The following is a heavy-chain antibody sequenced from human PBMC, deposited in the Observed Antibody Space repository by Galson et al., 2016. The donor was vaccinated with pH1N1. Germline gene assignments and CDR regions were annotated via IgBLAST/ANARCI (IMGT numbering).Heavy chain of an antibody. CDR1: GFTFSSYW. Sequence: SLRLSCAASGFTFSSYWMSWVRQAPGKGLEWVANIYQDGTEKSYVDSVKGRFTVSRDNAKSSLYLQMNSLRAEDTAVYYCATLGAYGDTLPYHYGMGVWGQGTTVTVSS. J-gene: IGHJ6*02. V-gene: IGHV3-7*01. CDR3: ATLGAYGDTLPYHYGMGV. CDR2: IYQDGTEK. D-gene: IGHD4-17*01.